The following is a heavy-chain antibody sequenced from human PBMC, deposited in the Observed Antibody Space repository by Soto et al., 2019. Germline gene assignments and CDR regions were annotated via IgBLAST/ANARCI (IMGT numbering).Heavy chain of an antibody. Sequence: ASVKVSCKASGGTFSSYAISWVRQAPGQGLEWMGGIIPIFGTANYAQKFQGRVTITADESTSTAYMELSSLRSEDTAVYYCARHSSSKWLVPPFRYYYYGMGVWGQGTTVTVSS. D-gene: IGHD6-19*01. CDR3: ARHSSSKWLVPPFRYYYYGMGV. CDR1: GGTFSSYA. J-gene: IGHJ6*02. CDR2: IIPIFGTA. V-gene: IGHV1-69*13.